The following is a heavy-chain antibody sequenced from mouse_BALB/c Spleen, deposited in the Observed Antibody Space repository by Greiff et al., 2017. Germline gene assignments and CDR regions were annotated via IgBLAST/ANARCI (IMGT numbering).Heavy chain of an antibody. V-gene: IGHV2-9*02. J-gene: IGHJ2*01. CDR2: IWAGGST. CDR3: ARDSYYYGRHYFDY. D-gene: IGHD1-1*01. Sequence: VKLVESGPGLVAPSQSLSITCTVSGFSLTSYGVHWVRQPPGKGLEWLGVIWAGGSTNYNSALMSRLSISKDNSKSQVFLKMNSLQTDDTAMYYCARDSYYYGRHYFDYWGQGTTLTVSS. CDR1: GFSLTSYG.